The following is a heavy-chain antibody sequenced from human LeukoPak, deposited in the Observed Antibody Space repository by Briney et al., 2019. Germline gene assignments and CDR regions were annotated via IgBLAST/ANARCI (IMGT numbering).Heavy chain of an antibody. CDR3: ARAVGGTYFD. CDR1: GFTFSSYS. V-gene: IGHV3-21*01. D-gene: IGHD1-26*01. CDR2: ISTNSSYM. J-gene: IGHJ4*02. Sequence: GGSLRLSCAASGFTFSSYSMNWVRQAPGKGLEWVSSISTNSSYMYYADSVKGRFTISRDNAKNSLYLQVNSLRAEDTAVYYCARAVGGTYFDWGQGTLVTVSS.